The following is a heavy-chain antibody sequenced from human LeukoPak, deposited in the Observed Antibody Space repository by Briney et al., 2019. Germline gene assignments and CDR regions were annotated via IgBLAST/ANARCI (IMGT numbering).Heavy chain of an antibody. D-gene: IGHD3-22*01. V-gene: IGHV3-23*01. J-gene: IGHJ4*02. CDR2: ISGSGGST. CDR1: GFTFSSYA. Sequence: PGGSLRLSCAASGFTFSSYAMSWVRQAPGKGLEWVSAISGSGGSTYYADSVKGRFTISRDNSKNTLYLQMNSLRAEDTAVYYCARDREYYYDSSGYLYYWGQGTLVTVSS. CDR3: ARDREYYYDSSGYLYY.